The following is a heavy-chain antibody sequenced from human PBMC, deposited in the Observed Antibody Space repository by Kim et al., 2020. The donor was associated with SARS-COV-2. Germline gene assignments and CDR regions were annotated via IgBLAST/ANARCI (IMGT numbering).Heavy chain of an antibody. J-gene: IGHJ5*02. CDR3: ARERRVVRGIITYNWFDP. CDR2: INNDGITT. CDR1: GFTFSSYW. V-gene: IGHV3-74*01. D-gene: IGHD3-10*01. Sequence: GGSLRLSCAASGFTFSSYWMNWVRQAPGNGLVWVSHINNDGITTTYADSVKGRFIISRDNAKNTLYLQMNSLRVEDTAVYYCARERRVVRGIITYNWFDP.